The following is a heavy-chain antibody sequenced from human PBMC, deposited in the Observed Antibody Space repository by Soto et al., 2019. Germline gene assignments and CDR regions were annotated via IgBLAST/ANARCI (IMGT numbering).Heavy chain of an antibody. CDR3: ARGWYCVGDCYEWYFDL. CDR1: GFTFSNYG. Sequence: QVQLVESGGGVVQPGRSLRLSCAASGFTFSNYGMHWVRQAPGKGLEWVAVIWYDGSNKYYADSVKGRFTISRDNSKNXXYRQRNSLRTADMTVYFWARGWYCVGDCYEWYFDLWGRGNLVTVSS. CDR2: IWYDGSNK. D-gene: IGHD2-21*02. J-gene: IGHJ2*01. V-gene: IGHV3-33*01.